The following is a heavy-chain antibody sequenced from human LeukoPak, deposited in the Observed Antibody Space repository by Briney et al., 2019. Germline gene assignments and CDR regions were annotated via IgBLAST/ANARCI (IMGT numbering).Heavy chain of an antibody. V-gene: IGHV4-39*01. J-gene: IGHJ4*02. D-gene: IGHD6-6*01. CDR1: GGSISTNDYY. Sequence: SETLSLTCSVSGGSISTNDYYWDWIRQPPGMGLEYIGSIYYSGSTYYNPSLKSRVAISVDTSKNQFSLRLSSVTAADTAVYYCARHRGSSSLFDYWGQGTLVTVSS. CDR2: IYYSGST. CDR3: ARHRGSSSLFDY.